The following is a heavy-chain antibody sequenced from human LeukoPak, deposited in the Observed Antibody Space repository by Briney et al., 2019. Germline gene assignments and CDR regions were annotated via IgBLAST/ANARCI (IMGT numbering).Heavy chain of an antibody. V-gene: IGHV4-34*01. CDR3: ARAVGDYVWGNYYGMDV. Sequence: PSETLSLTCAVYGGSFSGYYWSWIRQPPGKGLEWIGEINHSGSTNYNPSPKSRVTISVDTSKNQFSLKLSSVTAADTAVYYCARAVGDYVWGNYYGMDVWGQGTTVTVSS. CDR2: INHSGST. D-gene: IGHD3-16*01. J-gene: IGHJ6*02. CDR1: GGSFSGYY.